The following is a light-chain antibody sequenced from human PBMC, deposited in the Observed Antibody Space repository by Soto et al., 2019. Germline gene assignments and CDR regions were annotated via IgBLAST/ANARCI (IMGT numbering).Light chain of an antibody. CDR3: QQRSSWPPIT. CDR2: YAY. Sequence: EIVLTQSPDTLSLSPGDRATLSCRASQSVGHMFLAWFQQKPGQAPRLLIFYAYRRATGIPDRFSGSGSGTNFALTISRLEPEDFAVYYCQQRSSWPPITFGGGTKVDIK. CDR1: QSVGHMF. J-gene: IGKJ4*01. V-gene: IGKV3D-20*02.